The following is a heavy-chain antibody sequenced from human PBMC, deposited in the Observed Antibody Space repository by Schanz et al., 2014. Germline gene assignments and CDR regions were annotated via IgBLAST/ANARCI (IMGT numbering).Heavy chain of an antibody. CDR2: VFPNGIT. CDR1: GGSIRSGTYY. J-gene: IGHJ6*02. CDR3: ARDSLRGATGGYGMDV. Sequence: QVQLQESGPGLVKPSQTLSLTCTVSGGSIRSGTYYWSWIRQPAGKALEWVGRVFPNGITNYNPSLKTRLTITRDSSKNRFSLTLTSLTAADTAVYYCARDSLRGATGGYGMDVWGQGTTVTVSS. D-gene: IGHD2-8*02. V-gene: IGHV4-61*02.